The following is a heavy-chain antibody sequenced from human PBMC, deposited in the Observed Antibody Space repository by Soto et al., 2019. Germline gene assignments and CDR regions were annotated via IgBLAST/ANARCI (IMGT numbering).Heavy chain of an antibody. CDR1: GYTFTSYA. Sequence: QVQLVQSGAEVKKPGASVKVSCKASGYTFTSYAMHWVRQAPGQRLEWMGWINSGNGNTKYSQKFQGRVTITRDTSASTAYMGLSSLRSEDTSVYYCARGPVGPDGPGDYWGQGTMVTVSS. J-gene: IGHJ4*02. V-gene: IGHV1-3*01. D-gene: IGHD1-26*01. CDR2: INSGNGNT. CDR3: ARGPVGPDGPGDY.